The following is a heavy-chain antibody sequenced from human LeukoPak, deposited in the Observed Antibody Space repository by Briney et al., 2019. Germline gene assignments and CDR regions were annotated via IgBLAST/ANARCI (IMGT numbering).Heavy chain of an antibody. CDR3: AKDVYGDYGGLDY. Sequence: GGSLRLSCAASEFPFSPYAMSWVRQAPGKGLEWVSSIRGSDGSTYYADSVKGRFAISRDNSKNTLYLQMNSLRAEDTAVYYCAKDVYGDYGGLDYWGQGTLVTVSS. J-gene: IGHJ4*02. V-gene: IGHV3-23*01. CDR2: IRGSDGST. D-gene: IGHD4-17*01. CDR1: EFPFSPYA.